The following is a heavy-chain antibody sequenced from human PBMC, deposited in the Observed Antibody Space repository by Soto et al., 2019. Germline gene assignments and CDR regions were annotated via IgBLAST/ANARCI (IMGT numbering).Heavy chain of an antibody. Sequence: EIQLVDSGGGLTQPGGSLRLSCAVSGFTVSDNHVTWVRQATGKGLEWVSVIYGGGDKYYADSVKGRFTISRDNCKNTVSLQMNSLRADDAAVYYCMGYGGNSVWGQGTQVIVSS. V-gene: IGHV3-53*01. J-gene: IGHJ4*02. CDR3: MGYGGNSV. CDR1: GFTVSDNH. CDR2: IYGGGDK. D-gene: IGHD4-17*01.